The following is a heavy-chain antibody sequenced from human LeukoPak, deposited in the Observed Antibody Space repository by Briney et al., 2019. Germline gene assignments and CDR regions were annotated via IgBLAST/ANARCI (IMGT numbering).Heavy chain of an antibody. Sequence: GASVKVSCKASGYTFTSYGISWVRQAPGQGLEWMGWISAYNGNTNYAQKLQGRVTMTTDTSTSTAYMELRSLRSDDTAVYYCARTQVWGSYPYYFDYWGQGTLVTVSS. CDR3: ARTQVWGSYPYYFDY. CDR1: GYTFTSYG. CDR2: ISAYNGNT. V-gene: IGHV1-18*01. J-gene: IGHJ4*02. D-gene: IGHD3-16*01.